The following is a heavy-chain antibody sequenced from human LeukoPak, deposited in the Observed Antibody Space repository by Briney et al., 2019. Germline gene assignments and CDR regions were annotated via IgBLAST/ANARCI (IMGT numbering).Heavy chain of an antibody. D-gene: IGHD4-17*01. Sequence: VASVKVSCKASGGTFSSYAISWVRQAPGQGLEWMGRIIPIFGTANYAQKFQGRVTITTDESTSTAYMELSSLRSEDTAVYYCAITDGDYGLYYFDYWGQGTLVTVSS. J-gene: IGHJ4*02. CDR1: GGTFSSYA. CDR3: AITDGDYGLYYFDY. CDR2: IIPIFGTA. V-gene: IGHV1-69*05.